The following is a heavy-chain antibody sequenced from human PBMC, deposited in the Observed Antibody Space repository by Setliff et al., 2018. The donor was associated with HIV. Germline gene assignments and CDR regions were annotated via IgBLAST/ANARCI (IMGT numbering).Heavy chain of an antibody. CDR3: ARGVNFDY. CDR1: GGSSSVYY. V-gene: IGHV4-59*01. J-gene: IGHJ4*02. Sequence: PSETLSLTCSVSGGSSSVYYWSWIRQPPGKGLEWIGYIYIYNSGSTNYNPSLTSRVTISADPSRNQFSLKLTSVTAADTAIYYCARGVNFDYWGQGTQVTVSS. D-gene: IGHD3-3*01. CDR2: IYIYNSGST.